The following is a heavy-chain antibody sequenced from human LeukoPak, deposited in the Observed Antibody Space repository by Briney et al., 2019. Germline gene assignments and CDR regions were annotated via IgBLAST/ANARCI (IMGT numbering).Heavy chain of an antibody. Sequence: GRSLRLSCAASGFTFSSYAMHWVRQAPGKGLVWVSRVNSDGSSTNYADSVKGRFTISRDNAKNTLYLQMNSLGAEDTAVCYCATEGPLPGGHDYWGQGTLVTVSS. J-gene: IGHJ4*02. CDR2: VNSDGSST. V-gene: IGHV3-74*01. D-gene: IGHD2-15*01. CDR1: GFTFSSYA. CDR3: ATEGPLPGGHDY.